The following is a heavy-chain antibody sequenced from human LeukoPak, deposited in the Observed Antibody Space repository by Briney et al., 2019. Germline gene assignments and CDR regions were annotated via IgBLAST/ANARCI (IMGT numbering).Heavy chain of an antibody. D-gene: IGHD3-16*02. CDR1: GFTFSSYA. V-gene: IGHV3-23*01. CDR2: ISGSGGST. J-gene: IGHJ4*02. CDR3: ASTYYDYVWGSYPDY. Sequence: GGSLRLSCAASGFTFSSYAMSWVRQAPGKGLEWASAISGSGGSTHYADSVKGRFTISRDNSKNTLYLQMNSLRAEDRAVYYCASTYYDYVWGSYPDYWGQGTLVTVSS.